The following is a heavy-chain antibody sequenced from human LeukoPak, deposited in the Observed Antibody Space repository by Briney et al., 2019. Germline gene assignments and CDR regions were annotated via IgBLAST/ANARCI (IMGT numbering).Heavy chain of an antibody. D-gene: IGHD2-15*01. V-gene: IGHV3-30*02. Sequence: PGGSLRLSCAASGSTFSSYGMHWVRRAPGKGLEWVAYIRFDGNDEHYEDYVKGRFTISRDNSKNTLYLQMSSLRAEDTAVYYCTGGGGYCSGGRCYGHYSMDVWGQGTTVTVSS. CDR1: GSTFSSYG. CDR3: TGGGGYCSGGRCYGHYSMDV. CDR2: IRFDGNDE. J-gene: IGHJ6*02.